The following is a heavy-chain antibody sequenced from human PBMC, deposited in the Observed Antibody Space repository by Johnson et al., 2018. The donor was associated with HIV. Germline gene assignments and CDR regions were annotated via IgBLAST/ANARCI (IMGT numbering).Heavy chain of an antibody. CDR2: ISWNSGSI. Sequence: VQLVESGGGLVHPGGSLRLSCAASGFTVSSNYMNWVRQAPGKGLEWVSGISWNSGSIGYADSVKGRFTISRDNAKNSLYLQMNSLRAEDTALYYCAKGRTYYYDSSGSPWDAFDIWGQGTMVTVSS. J-gene: IGHJ3*02. D-gene: IGHD3-22*01. CDR3: AKGRTYYYDSSGSPWDAFDI. CDR1: GFTVSSNY. V-gene: IGHV3-9*01.